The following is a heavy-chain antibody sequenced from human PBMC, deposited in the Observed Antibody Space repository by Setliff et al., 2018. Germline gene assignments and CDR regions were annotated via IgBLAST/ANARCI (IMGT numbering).Heavy chain of an antibody. CDR2: IRSKANSYAT. Sequence: GASVKVSCAASGFTFSGSAMHWVRQASGKGLEWVGRIRSKANSYATAYAASVKGRFTISRDDSKNTAYLQMNSLKTEDTAVYYCTRPTEDDYDSSGYYDYWGQGTLVTVSS. CDR1: GFTFSGSA. V-gene: IGHV3-73*01. J-gene: IGHJ4*02. D-gene: IGHD3-22*01. CDR3: TRPTEDDYDSSGYYDY.